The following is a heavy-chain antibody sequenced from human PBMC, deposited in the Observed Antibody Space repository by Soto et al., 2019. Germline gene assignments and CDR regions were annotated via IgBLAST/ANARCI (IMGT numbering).Heavy chain of an antibody. V-gene: IGHV3-23*01. Sequence: ELQPLEAGGVLGQPRWSLTLSCTASGFPFSRVAISWVRQAPVHGLEWFESSSANGVSRGGTYYADSVKGLFTISRDKSKKTVELQVDSLRAAETAVYCCASANAVVVAPLDIWGQGTMVTVSS. J-gene: IGHJ3*02. CDR2: NGVSRGGT. CDR1: GFPFSRVA. D-gene: IGHD2-15*01. CDR3: ASANAVVVAPLDI.